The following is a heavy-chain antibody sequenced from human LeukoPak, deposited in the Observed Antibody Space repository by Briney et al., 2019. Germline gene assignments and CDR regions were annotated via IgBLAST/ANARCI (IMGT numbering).Heavy chain of an antibody. J-gene: IGHJ4*02. Sequence: GGSLRLSCAASGFTFSSYDMSWVRQAPGKGLEWVSAISGSGGSTYYADSVKGRVTISRDNSKNTLYLQMNSLRAEDTAVYYCAKDAHSGTYFDYWGQGTLVTVSS. CDR1: GFTFSSYD. V-gene: IGHV3-23*01. D-gene: IGHD1-26*01. CDR3: AKDAHSGTYFDY. CDR2: ISGSGGST.